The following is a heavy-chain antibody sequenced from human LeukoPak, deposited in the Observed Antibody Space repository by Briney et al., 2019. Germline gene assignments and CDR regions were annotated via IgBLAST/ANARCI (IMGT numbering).Heavy chain of an antibody. CDR1: GGSFSGYY. Sequence: PSETLSLTCAVYGGSFSGYYWSWIRQPPGKGLEWIGEINHSGSTNYNPSLKSRVTISVDTSKNQFSLKLSSVTAADTAVYYCASYSGSYYAVDYWGQGTLVTVSS. CDR3: ASYSGSYYAVDY. V-gene: IGHV4-34*01. CDR2: INHSGST. D-gene: IGHD1-26*01. J-gene: IGHJ4*02.